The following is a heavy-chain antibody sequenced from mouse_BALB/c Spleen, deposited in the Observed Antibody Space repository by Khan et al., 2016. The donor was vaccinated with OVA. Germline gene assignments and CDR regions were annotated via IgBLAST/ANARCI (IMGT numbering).Heavy chain of an antibody. Sequence: QVGLQQSGAELVRPGASVRLSCKASGYTFSSYYMYWVKQRPGQGLEWIGGINPSNGGPNFNEKFKTKATLTVDRSSSTAYMHLSSMTSEDSAVDYCTRSVYGNPFAYWGQGTLVTVSP. V-gene: IGHV1S81*02. CDR1: GYTFSSYY. J-gene: IGHJ3*01. CDR2: INPSNGGP. CDR3: TRSVYGNPFAY. D-gene: IGHD2-10*02.